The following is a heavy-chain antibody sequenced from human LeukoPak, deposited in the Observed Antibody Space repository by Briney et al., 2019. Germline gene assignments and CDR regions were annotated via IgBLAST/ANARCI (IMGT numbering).Heavy chain of an antibody. CDR1: GFTFSNYW. Sequence: GGSLRLSCAASGFTFSNYWMSWVRQAPGKGLEWVANIKQDGSEKYYVDSVKGRFTISRDNAKNSLYLQMNSLRAEDTAAYFCARDFSIAAAGTGYWGQGTLVTVSS. CDR3: ARDFSIAAAGTGY. D-gene: IGHD6-13*01. V-gene: IGHV3-7*01. CDR2: IKQDGSEK. J-gene: IGHJ4*02.